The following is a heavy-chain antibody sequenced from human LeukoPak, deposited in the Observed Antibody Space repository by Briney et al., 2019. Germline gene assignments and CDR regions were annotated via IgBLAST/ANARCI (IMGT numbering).Heavy chain of an antibody. CDR2: MNPNSGAT. V-gene: IGHV1-8*01. Sequence: ASVKVSCKASGYPFTSYGINWVRQAAGQGLEWMGWMNPNSGATGYAQKFQGRATMTRDTSIGAAYMELSSPISDDTAVYYCARMDRLSAAPTTDWYDPWGQGTLVTVSS. CDR1: GYPFTSYG. J-gene: IGHJ5*02. CDR3: ARMDRLSAAPTTDWYDP. D-gene: IGHD4-11*01.